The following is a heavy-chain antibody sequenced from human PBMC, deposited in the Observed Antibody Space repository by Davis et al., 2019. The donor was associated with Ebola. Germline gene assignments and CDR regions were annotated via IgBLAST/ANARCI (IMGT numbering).Heavy chain of an antibody. V-gene: IGHV4-34*01. CDR1: GGSISGYY. J-gene: IGHJ6*02. D-gene: IGHD6-19*01. CDR2: INHSGST. Sequence: SETLSLTCTVSGGSISGYYWSWIRQPPGKGLEWIGEINHSGSTNYNPSLKSRVTISVDTSKNQFSLKLSSVTAADTAVYYCARDPLAVAAYHYGMDVWGQGTTVTVSS. CDR3: ARDPLAVAAYHYGMDV.